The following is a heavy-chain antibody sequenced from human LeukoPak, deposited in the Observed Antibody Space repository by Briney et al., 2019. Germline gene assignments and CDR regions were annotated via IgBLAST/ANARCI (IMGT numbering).Heavy chain of an antibody. Sequence: SETLSLTCTVSGGSISSYYWSWIRQPAGKGLEWIGRIYTSGSTNYNPSPKSRVTMSVDTSKNQFSLKLSSVTAADTAVYYCATGYPTYYYDSSEAPGAFDIWGQGIMVTVSS. V-gene: IGHV4-4*07. D-gene: IGHD3-22*01. CDR1: GGSISSYY. CDR2: IYTSGST. J-gene: IGHJ3*02. CDR3: ATGYPTYYYDSSEAPGAFDI.